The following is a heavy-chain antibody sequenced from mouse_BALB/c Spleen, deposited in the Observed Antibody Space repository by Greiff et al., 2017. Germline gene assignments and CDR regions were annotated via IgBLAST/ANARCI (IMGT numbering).Heavy chain of an antibody. Sequence: QVQLKESGPGLVQPSQSLSITCTVSGFSLTRYGVHWVRQSPGKGLEWLGVIWSGGSTDYNAAFISRLSISKDNSKSQVFFKMNSLQANDTAIYYCARYGKPYYAMDYWGQGTSVTVSS. CDR3: ARYGKPYYAMDY. CDR1: GFSLTRYG. J-gene: IGHJ4*01. CDR2: IWSGGST. D-gene: IGHD2-1*01. V-gene: IGHV2-2*02.